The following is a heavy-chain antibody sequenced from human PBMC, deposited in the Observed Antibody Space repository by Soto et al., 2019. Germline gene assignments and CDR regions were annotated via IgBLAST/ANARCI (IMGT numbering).Heavy chain of an antibody. D-gene: IGHD2-15*01. J-gene: IGHJ4*02. CDR2: ISDYNGNT. Sequence: QVQLVQSGAEVKKPGASVKVSCKASGYTFTSYGISWVRQAPGQGLEWMGWISDYNGNTNYAQKLQGRVTTTTDTSTSTAYMELRSVRSDDPAVYYCARTPPLEPVHFDYWGQGTLVTVSS. CDR3: ARTPPLEPVHFDY. V-gene: IGHV1-18*01. CDR1: GYTFTSYG.